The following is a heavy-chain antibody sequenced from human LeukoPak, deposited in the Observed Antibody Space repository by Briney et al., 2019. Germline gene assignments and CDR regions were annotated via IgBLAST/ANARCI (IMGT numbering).Heavy chain of an antibody. Sequence: SETLSLTCTVSGGSISSSSYYWGWIRQPPGKGLEWIGSIYYSGSTYYNPSLKSRVTISVDTSKNQFSLKLSSVTAADTAVYYCAGSGYPNYYYSSGYNAMGDYWGQGTLVTVSS. CDR3: AGSGYPNYYYSSGYNAMGDY. J-gene: IGHJ4*02. CDR1: GGSISSSSYY. D-gene: IGHD3-22*01. CDR2: IYYSGST. V-gene: IGHV4-39*01.